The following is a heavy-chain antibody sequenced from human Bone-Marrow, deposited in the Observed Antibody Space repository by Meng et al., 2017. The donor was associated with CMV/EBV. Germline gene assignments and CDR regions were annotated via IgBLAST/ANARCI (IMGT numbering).Heavy chain of an antibody. Sequence: ETLSLSCTVSWGSFTTFYLNWIRQPPRKGLEWIGNVYYTGSTNYNPSLKSRVTISLDTSKNQLSLKLNSLTTADTALYFCARGRSCVNGVCYDDHNYLGPWGQGTLVTVYS. D-gene: IGHD2-8*01. CDR3: ARGRSCVNGVCYDDHNYLGP. J-gene: IGHJ5*02. V-gene: IGHV4-59*01. CDR1: WGSFTTFY. CDR2: VYYTGST.